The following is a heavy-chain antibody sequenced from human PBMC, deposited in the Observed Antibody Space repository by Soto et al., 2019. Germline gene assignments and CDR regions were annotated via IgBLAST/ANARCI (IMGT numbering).Heavy chain of an antibody. CDR1: GFTFSSYA. J-gene: IGHJ6*03. V-gene: IGHV3-23*01. CDR3: AACPHCSSTSCYAGYYYYMDV. CDR2: ISGSGGST. D-gene: IGHD2-2*01. Sequence: GGSLRLSCAASGFTFSSYAMSWVRQAPGKGLEWVSAISGSGGSTYYADSVKGRFTISRDNSKNTLYLQMNSLRAEDTAVYYCAACPHCSSTSCYAGYYYYMDVWGKGTTVTVSS.